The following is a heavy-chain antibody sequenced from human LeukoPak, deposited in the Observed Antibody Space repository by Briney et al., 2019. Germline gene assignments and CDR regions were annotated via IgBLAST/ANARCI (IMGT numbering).Heavy chain of an antibody. V-gene: IGHV1-2*02. CDR3: AETMTTYYYYYGMDV. CDR1: GYTFTGYY. Sequence: ASVKVSCKASGYTFTGYYMHWVRQAPGQGLEWMGWINPNSGGTNYAQKFQGRVTMTRDPSISTAYMELSRLRSDDTALYYCAETMTTYYYYYGMDVWAKGPRSPSP. J-gene: IGHJ6*02. D-gene: IGHD1-1*01. CDR2: INPNSGGT.